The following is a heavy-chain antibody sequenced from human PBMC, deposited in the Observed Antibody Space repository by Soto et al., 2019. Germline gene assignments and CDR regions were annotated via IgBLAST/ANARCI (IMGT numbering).Heavy chain of an antibody. Sequence: GSGPTLVNPTQTLTLTCTFSGFSLSTSGLGVGWIRQPPGKALEWLALIYWDDDKRYSPSLKSRLTITKDTSKNQVVLTMTNMDPVDTATYYCAHTYYDSPSPIYYFDYWGQGTLVTVSS. D-gene: IGHD3-3*01. V-gene: IGHV2-5*02. CDR1: GFSLSTSGLG. CDR3: AHTYYDSPSPIYYFDY. J-gene: IGHJ4*02. CDR2: IYWDDDK.